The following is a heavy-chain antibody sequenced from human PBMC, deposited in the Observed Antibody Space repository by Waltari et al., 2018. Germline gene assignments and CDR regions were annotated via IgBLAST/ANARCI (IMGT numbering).Heavy chain of an antibody. CDR1: GASLSSHY. CDR2: IYYRGYT. V-gene: IGHV4-59*11. J-gene: IGHJ1*01. D-gene: IGHD6-6*01. Sequence: QVQLQESGPGLVKPSETLSLPCTASGASLSSHYWSWIRQPPGKGLEWIGYIYYRGYTNYNPSLRSRITISIDSSKRKFSLNLRSVTAADTAVYYCARYSSSGWYFQYWGQGTLVTVSS. CDR3: ARYSSSGWYFQY.